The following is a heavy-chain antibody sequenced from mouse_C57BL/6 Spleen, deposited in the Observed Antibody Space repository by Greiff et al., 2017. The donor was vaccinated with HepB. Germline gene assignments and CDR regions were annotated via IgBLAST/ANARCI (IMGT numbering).Heavy chain of an antibody. CDR3: ARRGGSSPWFAY. Sequence: VQLQQSGAELVKPGASVKLSCKASGYTFTSYWMQWVKQRPGQGLEWIGEIDPSDSYTNYNQKFKGKATLTVDTSSSTAYMQLSSLTSEDSAVYYCARRGGSSPWFAYWGQGTLVTVSA. V-gene: IGHV1-50*01. D-gene: IGHD1-1*01. J-gene: IGHJ3*01. CDR2: IDPSDSYT. CDR1: GYTFTSYW.